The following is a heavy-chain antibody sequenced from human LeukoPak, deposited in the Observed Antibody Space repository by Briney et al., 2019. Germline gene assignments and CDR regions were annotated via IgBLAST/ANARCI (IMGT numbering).Heavy chain of an antibody. CDR3: ARDGSGSYYSDWFDP. CDR2: IYYSGST. Sequence: SETLSLTCTVSGGSISGYYWSWIRQPPGKGLEWIGYIYYSGSTNYNPSLKSRVTISVDTSKNQFSLKLSSVTAADTAVYYCARDGSGSYYSDWFDPWGQGTLVTVSS. V-gene: IGHV4-59*01. CDR1: GGSISGYY. D-gene: IGHD3-10*01. J-gene: IGHJ5*02.